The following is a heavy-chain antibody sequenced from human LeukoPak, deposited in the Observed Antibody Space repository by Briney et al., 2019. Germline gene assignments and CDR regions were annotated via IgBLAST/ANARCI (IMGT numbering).Heavy chain of an antibody. D-gene: IGHD4-23*01. CDR3: AKDVPGGNSFGYGMDV. Sequence: PGRSLRLSCAASGFTFDDYAMHWVRQAPGKGLEWVSGISWNSGSIGYADSVKGRFTISRGNAKNSLYLQMNSLRAEDTALYYCAKDVPGGNSFGYGMDVWGQGTTVTVSS. J-gene: IGHJ6*02. CDR2: ISWNSGSI. CDR1: GFTFDDYA. V-gene: IGHV3-9*01.